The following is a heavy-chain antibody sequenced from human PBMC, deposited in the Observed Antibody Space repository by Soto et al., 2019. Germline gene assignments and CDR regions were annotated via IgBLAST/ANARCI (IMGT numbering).Heavy chain of an antibody. J-gene: IGHJ5*02. CDR2: IYYSGST. D-gene: IGHD1-1*01. V-gene: IGHV4-30-4*01. CDR3: ERHNSQWPNWFDP. CDR1: GGSISSCDYY. Sequence: ALSITGAVSGGSISSCDYYWSCIRQHPGKGLEWIGYIYYSGSTSYAHKFRGRVTMTTDTSTNTAYMDLRSLRSDDTAVYYCERHNSQWPNWFDPWGQGTPVTVSS.